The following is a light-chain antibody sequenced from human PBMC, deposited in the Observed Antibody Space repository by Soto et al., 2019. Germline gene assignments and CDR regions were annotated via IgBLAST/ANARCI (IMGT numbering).Light chain of an antibody. V-gene: IGKV3D-20*02. J-gene: IGKJ5*01. CDR3: QQRSNWPPIT. Sequence: EIVLTQSPGTLSLSPGERATLSCRASQSVSSSYLAWYQQTPGQAPRLVVYGAPSRATGIPERFSGSGSGTDFTLTISSLEPEDFAVYYCQQRSNWPPITFGQGTRLEIK. CDR1: QSVSSSY. CDR2: GAP.